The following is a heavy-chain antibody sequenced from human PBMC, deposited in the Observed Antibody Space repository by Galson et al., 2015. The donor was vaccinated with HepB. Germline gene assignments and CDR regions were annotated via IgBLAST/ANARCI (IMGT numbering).Heavy chain of an antibody. D-gene: IGHD3-22*01. J-gene: IGHJ4*02. CDR2: MSSTSSSV. CDR3: SRGVDNTGYYHFDY. Sequence: SLRLSCAASGFTFSSYSMNWFLQAPGQGLEWVSSMSSTSSSVSYAESLKGRFTISRDTAKNSLYLQMNSLRAEDTAVYFCSRGVDNTGYYHFDYWGQGTLVTVSS. CDR1: GFTFSSYS. V-gene: IGHV3-21*01.